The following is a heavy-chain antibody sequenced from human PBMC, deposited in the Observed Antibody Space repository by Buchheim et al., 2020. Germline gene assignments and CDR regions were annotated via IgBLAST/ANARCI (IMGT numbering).Heavy chain of an antibody. J-gene: IGHJ5*02. V-gene: IGHV1-18*01. CDR1: GYPFSTYG. CDR2: ISAYSRNT. CDR3: ARWATEAAGDNWFDP. D-gene: IGHD6-13*01. Sequence: QVQLVQSGAEVKKPGASVKVSCKASGYPFSTYGISWVRQAPGQGLEWMGWISAYSRNTKYAQKFQGRVTLTTETSKNNAYMELRSLRSDDTAVYYCARWATEAAGDNWFDPWGQGTL.